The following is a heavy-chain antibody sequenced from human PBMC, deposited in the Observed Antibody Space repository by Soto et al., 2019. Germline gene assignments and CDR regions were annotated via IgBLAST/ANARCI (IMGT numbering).Heavy chain of an antibody. V-gene: IGHV1-18*01. D-gene: IGHD3-22*01. J-gene: IGHJ4*02. Sequence: ASVKVSCKASGYTFTSYGIGWVRQAPGQGLEWMGWISAYNGNTNYAQKLQGRVTMTTDTSTSTAYMELRSLRSDDTAVYYCARGFEWLLHEGFDYWGQGTLVTAPQ. CDR1: GYTFTSYG. CDR2: ISAYNGNT. CDR3: ARGFEWLLHEGFDY.